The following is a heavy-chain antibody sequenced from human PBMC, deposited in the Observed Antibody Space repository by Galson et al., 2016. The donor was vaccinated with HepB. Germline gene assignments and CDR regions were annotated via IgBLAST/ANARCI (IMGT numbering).Heavy chain of an antibody. J-gene: IGHJ6*02. CDR1: GFTFSSYA. CDR2: ISYAGSSK. CDR3: ARDPSYYSGMDV. Sequence: SLRLSCAASGFTFSSYAMYWVRQAPGKGLEWVAVISYAGSSKYYADSVKGRFTISRDNSKNTLYLQMNSLRAEDTAVYYCARDPSYYSGMDVWGQGTTVTVSS. V-gene: IGHV3-30*03.